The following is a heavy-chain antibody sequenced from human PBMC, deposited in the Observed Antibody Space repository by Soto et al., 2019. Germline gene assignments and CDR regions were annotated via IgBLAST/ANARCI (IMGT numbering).Heavy chain of an antibody. CDR2: ISYDGSNK. J-gene: IGHJ4*02. Sequence: GSLRLSCAASGFTFSSYAMHWVRQAPGKGLEWVAVISYDGSNKYYADSVKGRFTISRDNSKNTLYLQMNSLRAEDTAVYYCAKDAYYDSSGYIDYWGQGTLVTVSS. CDR1: GFTFSSYA. CDR3: AKDAYYDSSGYIDY. D-gene: IGHD3-22*01. V-gene: IGHV3-30-3*01.